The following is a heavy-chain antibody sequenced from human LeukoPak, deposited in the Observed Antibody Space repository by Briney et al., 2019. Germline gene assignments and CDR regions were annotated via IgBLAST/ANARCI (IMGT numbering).Heavy chain of an antibody. CDR2: IHYDRTNK. CDR1: GFTFSNYG. Sequence: GGSLRLSCAASGFTFSNYGMHWVRQAPGKGLEWVAFIHYDRTNKKYADSVKGRFTISRDNSKNTLYLQMNSLRPEDTAVYYCASRKRSLDDGSGSYSTLLYYYYYMDVWGKGTTVTISS. J-gene: IGHJ6*03. V-gene: IGHV3-30*02. CDR3: ASRKRSLDDGSGSYSTLLYYYYYMDV. D-gene: IGHD3-10*01.